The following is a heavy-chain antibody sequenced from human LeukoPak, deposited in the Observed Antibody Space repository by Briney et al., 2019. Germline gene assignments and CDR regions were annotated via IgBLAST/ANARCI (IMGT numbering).Heavy chain of an antibody. CDR2: LSGSGITT. D-gene: IGHD6-19*01. Sequence: GGSLRLSCAASGFTFSSSAMSWVRQAPGKGLEWVSTLSGSGITTYYADSVKGRFTISRDNSKNTPYLQMNSLRAEDTAVYYCAKGIYSSGWSYFDYWGHGTLVTVSS. V-gene: IGHV3-23*01. CDR3: AKGIYSSGWSYFDY. CDR1: GFTFSSSA. J-gene: IGHJ4*01.